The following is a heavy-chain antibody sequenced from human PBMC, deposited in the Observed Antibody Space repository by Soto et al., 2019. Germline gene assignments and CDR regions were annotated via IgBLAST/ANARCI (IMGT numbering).Heavy chain of an antibody. Sequence: EVQLVESGGGLVKPGGSLRLSCAASGLTFSDAWMNWLRQVPGKGLEWVARIRSQTDGGTADYTAPVNGRFTISRDDSKNTLYLHMNSLKSEDTGTYYCATAPGYWGAAPLDYWGQGTLVTVSS. CDR1: GLTFSDAW. V-gene: IGHV3-15*07. CDR3: ATAPGYWGAAPLDY. J-gene: IGHJ4*02. CDR2: IRSQTDGGTA. D-gene: IGHD7-27*01.